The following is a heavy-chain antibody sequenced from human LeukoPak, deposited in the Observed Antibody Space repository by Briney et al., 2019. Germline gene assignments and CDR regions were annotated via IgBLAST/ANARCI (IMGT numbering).Heavy chain of an antibody. D-gene: IGHD3-10*01. J-gene: IGHJ6*03. V-gene: IGHV4-39*07. CDR3: ARDTHYYYGSGSYYYYYMDV. CDR2: IYYSGST. Sequence: SETLSLTCTVSGGSISSSSYYWGWIRQPPGKGLERIGSIYYSGSTYYNPSLKSRVTMSVDTSKNQFSLKLSSVTAADTAVYYCARDTHYYYGSGSYYYYYMDVWGKGTTVTISS. CDR1: GGSISSSSYY.